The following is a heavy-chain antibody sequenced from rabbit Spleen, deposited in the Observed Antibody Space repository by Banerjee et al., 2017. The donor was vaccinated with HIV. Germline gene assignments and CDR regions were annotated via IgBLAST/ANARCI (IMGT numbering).Heavy chain of an antibody. D-gene: IGHD4-1*01. J-gene: IGHJ6*01. CDR2: INIVTGKS. Sequence: QSLEESGGGLVRPGASLTLTCKASGVSLNDKDVMCWVRQAPGKGLEWIACINIVTGKSVYASWAKGRIIMSRTSSTTVTLQMTSLTAADTATYFCARERDDGWGDVHLWGQGTLVTVS. CDR3: ARERDDGWGDVHL. V-gene: IGHV1S40*01. CDR1: GVSLNDKDV.